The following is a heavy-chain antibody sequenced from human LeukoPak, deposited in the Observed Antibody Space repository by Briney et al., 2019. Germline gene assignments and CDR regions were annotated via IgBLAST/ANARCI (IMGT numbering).Heavy chain of an antibody. CDR2: ISGSGGST. Sequence: GGSLRLSCAASGFTFSSYAMSWVRQAPGKGLEWVSAISGSGGSTYYADSVKGRFTFSRDNSKNTLYLQMNSLRTEDTAVYYCARPQSYYFDHWGQGTLVTVSS. CDR3: ARPQSYYFDH. CDR1: GFTFSSYA. V-gene: IGHV3-23*01. D-gene: IGHD5-18*01. J-gene: IGHJ4*02.